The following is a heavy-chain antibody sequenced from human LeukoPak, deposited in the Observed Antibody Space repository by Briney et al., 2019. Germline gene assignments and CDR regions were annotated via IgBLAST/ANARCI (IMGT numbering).Heavy chain of an antibody. CDR2: IYYSGST. J-gene: IGHJ4*02. CDR3: ARDFWSGYYSFDY. D-gene: IGHD3-3*01. CDR1: GGSISSSSYY. Sequence: PSETLSLTCTVSGGSISSSSYYWGWIRQPPGRGREWIGSIYYSGSTYYNPSLKSRVTISVDTSKNQFSLKLSSVTAADTAVYYCARDFWSGYYSFDYWGQGTLVTVSS. V-gene: IGHV4-39*02.